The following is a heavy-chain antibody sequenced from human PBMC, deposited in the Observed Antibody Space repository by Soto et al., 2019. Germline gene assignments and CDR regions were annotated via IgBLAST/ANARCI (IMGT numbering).Heavy chain of an antibody. CDR3: AKSGGVGMILVYPWLGYYGMDV. D-gene: IGHD3-22*01. V-gene: IGHV3-30*18. CDR1: GFTFSSYG. CDR2: ISYDGSNK. Sequence: QVQLVESGGGVVQPGRSLRLSCAASGFTFSSYGMHWVRQAPGKGLEWVAVISYDGSNKYYADSVKGRFTISRDNSKNTLYLQMNSLRAEDTAVYYCAKSGGVGMILVYPWLGYYGMDVW. J-gene: IGHJ6*01.